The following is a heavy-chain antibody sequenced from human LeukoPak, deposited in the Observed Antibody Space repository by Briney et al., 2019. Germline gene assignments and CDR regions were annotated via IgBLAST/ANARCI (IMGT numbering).Heavy chain of an antibody. J-gene: IGHJ4*02. CDR2: MNPNSGDT. D-gene: IGHD3-22*01. Sequence: ASVKVSCKASGYTFTNYEINWVRQATGQGLEWMGWMNPNSGDTAYAQKFQGRITMTRNTSITTAYMELSSLRSEDTAVYYCARGLGTYDSSELTWPMISFWGQGTLVTVSS. CDR3: ARGLGTYDSSELTWPMISF. V-gene: IGHV1-8*01. CDR1: GYTFTNYE.